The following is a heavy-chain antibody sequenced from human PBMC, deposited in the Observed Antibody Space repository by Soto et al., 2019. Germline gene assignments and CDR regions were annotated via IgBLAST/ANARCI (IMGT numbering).Heavy chain of an antibody. CDR3: ARGRDQPPVGLYFDS. J-gene: IGHJ4*02. CDR1: GDAFTNYI. CDR2: TIPMFGTP. D-gene: IGHD1-26*01. Sequence: QVQLVQSGAEVKKPGSSVKVSCKASGDAFTNYIFDWVRHDPGQGLEWMGGTIPMFGTPKYAQTFQDRVTISADVATGTAYLELTSLRFDDTAVYYCARGRDQPPVGLYFDSWGEGTRVTVSS. V-gene: IGHV1-69*01.